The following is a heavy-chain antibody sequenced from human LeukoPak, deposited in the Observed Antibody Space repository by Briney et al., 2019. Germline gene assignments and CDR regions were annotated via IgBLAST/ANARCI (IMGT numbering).Heavy chain of an antibody. V-gene: IGHV4-31*03. CDR1: GGSISSGGYY. Sequence: SETLSLTCTVSGGSISSGGYYWSWIRQHLGKGLEWIGYIYYSGSTYYNPSLKSRVTISVDTSKNQFSLKLSSVTAADTAVYYFASSDLAYCGGDCASPSAYFDYWGQGTLVTVSS. CDR2: IYYSGST. J-gene: IGHJ4*02. D-gene: IGHD2-21*02. CDR3: ASSDLAYCGGDCASPSAYFDY.